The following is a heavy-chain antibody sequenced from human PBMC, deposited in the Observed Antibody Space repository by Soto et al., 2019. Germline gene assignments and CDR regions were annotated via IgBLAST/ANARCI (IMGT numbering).Heavy chain of an antibody. Sequence: QVQVVQSGAEVKKPGASVKVSCKTSGYFFNDYHMHWVRKAPGQGLEWMGWINPKNGDTNYAQKFQDRVTMTRDTSISTVYIELSRLTSDDTAVYYCAREAGGSNIVAVVLDPWGQGTLVTVSS. J-gene: IGHJ5*02. V-gene: IGHV1-2*02. CDR3: AREAGGSNIVAVVLDP. CDR2: INPKNGDT. D-gene: IGHD2-2*01. CDR1: GYFFNDYH.